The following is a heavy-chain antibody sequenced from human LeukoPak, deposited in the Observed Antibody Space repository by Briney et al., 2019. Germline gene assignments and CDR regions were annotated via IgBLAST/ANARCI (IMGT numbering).Heavy chain of an antibody. J-gene: IGHJ4*02. D-gene: IGHD4-17*01. CDR1: GFTFSSYG. CDR2: IWYDGSNK. CDR3: ASGYGDYKHFNY. Sequence: GGSLRLSCAASGFTFSSYGMHWVRQAPGKGLEWVAVIWYDGSNKYYADSVKGRFTISRDNSKNTLYLQMNSLRAEDTAVYYCASGYGDYKHFNYWGQGTLVTVPS. V-gene: IGHV3-33*01.